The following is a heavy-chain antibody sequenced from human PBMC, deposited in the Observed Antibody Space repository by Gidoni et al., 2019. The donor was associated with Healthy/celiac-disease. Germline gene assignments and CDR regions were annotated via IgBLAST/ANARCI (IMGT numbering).Heavy chain of an antibody. J-gene: IGHJ6*02. CDR2: IYYSGST. V-gene: IGHV4-59*01. CDR1: GGSISCYY. D-gene: IGHD4-17*01. Sequence: QVQLQESGPGLVKPAETLSLTCTGAGGSISCYYWSWIRQPPGKGLEWIWYIYYSGSTNYNPSLKSRVTISVDTSKNQFSLKLSSVTAADTAVYYCARDRLTRAGYYYGMDVWGQGTTVTVSS. CDR3: ARDRLTRAGYYYGMDV.